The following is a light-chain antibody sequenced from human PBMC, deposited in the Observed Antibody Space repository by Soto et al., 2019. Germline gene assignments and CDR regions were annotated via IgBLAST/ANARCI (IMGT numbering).Light chain of an antibody. CDR1: QNIGTY. V-gene: IGKV3-11*01. J-gene: IGKJ3*01. CDR2: DAS. CDR3: QQRSSWPPS. Sequence: IVLTQYPVTLSLSQGESGTISCRASQNIGTYVAWYQQRRGQAPRLLIYDASDRAAGIPVRFSGSGSGTDFTLTISSPEPEDFAVYYCQQRSSWPPSFGPGTKVDIK.